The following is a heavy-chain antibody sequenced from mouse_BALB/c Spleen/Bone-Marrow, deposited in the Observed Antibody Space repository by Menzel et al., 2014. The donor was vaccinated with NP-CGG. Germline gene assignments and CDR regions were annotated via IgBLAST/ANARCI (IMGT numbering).Heavy chain of an antibody. CDR3: KRETYADIEAMDY. D-gene: IGHD5-1*01. V-gene: IGHV2-9*02. Sequence: QVQLQQSGPGLVAPSQLLSIPCTVSGFSLTNYGVHWVRPPPGKGLEWLGVIWAGGSTNYNSALMSRMSISEDDSKSQVLLKKISLQADDAAIDCYKRETYADIEAMDYWGQGTSVTVSS. CDR2: IWAGGST. CDR1: GFSLTNYG. J-gene: IGHJ4*01.